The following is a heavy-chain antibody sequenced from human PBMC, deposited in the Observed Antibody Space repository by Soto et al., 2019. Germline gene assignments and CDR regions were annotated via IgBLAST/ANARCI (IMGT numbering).Heavy chain of an antibody. D-gene: IGHD3-22*01. CDR3: ARGIEVGVLDS. CDR2: IVPIFGPP. V-gene: IGHV1-69*13. J-gene: IGHJ4*02. Sequence: SVKVSCKASGGTFNTYSTNWVRQAPGQGLEWIGGIVPIFGPPNYAHKFQGRVTITADEVTATAYMELSGLRSEDTAVYYCARGIEVGVLDSWGQGTLVTVSS. CDR1: GGTFNTYS.